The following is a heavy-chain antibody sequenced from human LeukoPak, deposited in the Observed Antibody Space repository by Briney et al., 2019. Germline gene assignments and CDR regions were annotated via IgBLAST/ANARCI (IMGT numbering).Heavy chain of an antibody. J-gene: IGHJ4*02. CDR3: TVQYCSGGSCSTNPFDY. V-gene: IGHV3-49*04. CDR2: IRSKAYGGTT. CDR1: GITFGDYA. Sequence: GGSLRLSCTASGITFGDYAMSWVRQAPGKGLEWVGFIRSKAYGGTTEYAASVKGRFTISRDDSKSIAYLQMNSLKTEDTAVYYCTVQYCSGGSCSTNPFDYWGQGTLVTVSS. D-gene: IGHD2-15*01.